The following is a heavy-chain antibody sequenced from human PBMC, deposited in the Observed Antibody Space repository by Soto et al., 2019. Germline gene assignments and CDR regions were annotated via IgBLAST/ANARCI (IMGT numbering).Heavy chain of an antibody. Sequence: SVKVSCKASGGTFSSYAISWVRQAPGQGLEWMGGIIPIFGTANYAQKFQGRVTITTDESTSTAYMELSSLRSEDTAVYYCARTDIVVVVATEEECFEHWGQGTLVTVSS. CDR2: IIPIFGTA. D-gene: IGHD2-15*01. V-gene: IGHV1-69*05. J-gene: IGHJ1*01. CDR1: GGTFSSYA. CDR3: ARTDIVVVVATEEECFEH.